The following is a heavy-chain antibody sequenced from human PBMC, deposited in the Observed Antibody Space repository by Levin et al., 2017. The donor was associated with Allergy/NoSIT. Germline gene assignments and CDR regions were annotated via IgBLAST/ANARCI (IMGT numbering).Heavy chain of an antibody. CDR2: ISYDGSNK. CDR3: AREQHDPYYYYYGMDV. CDR1: GFTFSSYA. Sequence: GGSLRLSCAASGFTFSSYAMHWVRQAPGKGLEWVAVISYDGSNKYYADSVKGRFTISRDNSKNTLYLQMNSLRAEDTAVYYCAREQHDPYYYYYGMDVWGQGTTVTVSS. J-gene: IGHJ6*02. D-gene: IGHD6-13*01. V-gene: IGHV3-30*04.